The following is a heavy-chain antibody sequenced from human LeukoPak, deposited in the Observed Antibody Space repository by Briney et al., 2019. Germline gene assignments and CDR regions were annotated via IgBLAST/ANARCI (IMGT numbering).Heavy chain of an antibody. D-gene: IGHD6-13*01. CDR3: ARHVDSSSWSPFDY. CDR1: EYSFPNYC. V-gene: IGHV5-51*01. Sequence: GESLKISCKHSEYSFPNYCIGWVRQMPGKGLEWMGIIYPDDSDTRYSPSFQGQVTISADKSISTAYLQWSSLKASDTAMYYCARHVDSSSWSPFDYWGQGTLVTVSS. J-gene: IGHJ4*02. CDR2: IYPDDSDT.